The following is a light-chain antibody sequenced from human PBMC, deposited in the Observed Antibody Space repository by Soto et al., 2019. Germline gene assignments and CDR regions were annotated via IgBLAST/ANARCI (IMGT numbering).Light chain of an antibody. CDR3: SSYTSSSTYV. CDR1: SSDVGGYNS. V-gene: IGLV2-14*03. J-gene: IGLJ1*01. Sequence: QSVLTQPASVSGPPGQSITISCTGTSSDVGGYNSVSWYQQHPGKAPKLMIYNVSNRPSGISDRFSGSRSGNTASLTISGLQAEDEADYYCSSYTSSSTYVFGTGTKLTVL. CDR2: NVS.